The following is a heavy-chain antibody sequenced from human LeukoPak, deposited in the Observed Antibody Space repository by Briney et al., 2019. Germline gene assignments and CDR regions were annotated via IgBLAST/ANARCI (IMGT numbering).Heavy chain of an antibody. D-gene: IGHD3-22*01. V-gene: IGHV3-64D*06. CDR1: GFTFSSSA. CDR3: AKGAYYYYDSSGYYYGYFDY. Sequence: GRSLRLSCAASGFTFSSSAMHWVRQAPGKGLEYVSAISSNGGSTYYADSVKGRFTISRDNSKNTLYLQMSSLRAEDTAVYYCAKGAYYYYDSSGYYYGYFDYWGQGTLVTVSS. J-gene: IGHJ4*02. CDR2: ISSNGGST.